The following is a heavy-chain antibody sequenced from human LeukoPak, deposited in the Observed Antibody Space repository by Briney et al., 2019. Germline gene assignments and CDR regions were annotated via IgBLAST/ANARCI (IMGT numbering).Heavy chain of an antibody. V-gene: IGHV1-46*01. Sequence: ASVKVSCKAFGYTFTGYWMHRVRQAPGQGPEWMGVISPSGGSTIYAQKFQGRVTMTRDMSTSTVYMELSSLRSEDTAVYYCARVLYGGYFDWLGESEIRTKDYWGQGTLVTVSS. J-gene: IGHJ4*02. CDR1: GYTFTGYW. D-gene: IGHD3-9*01. CDR3: ARVLYGGYFDWLGESEIRTKDY. CDR2: ISPSGGST.